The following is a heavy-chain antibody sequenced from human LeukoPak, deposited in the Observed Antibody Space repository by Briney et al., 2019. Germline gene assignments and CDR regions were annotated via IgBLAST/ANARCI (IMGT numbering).Heavy chain of an antibody. D-gene: IGHD2-2*02. CDR2: INHSGST. Sequence: SETLSLTCAVYGGSFSGYYWSWIRQPPGKGLEWIGEINHSGSTNYNPSLKSRVTISVDTSKNQFSLKLSTVTAADTAVYYCARGVLGYCSSTSCYTGVGGFDYWGQGTLVTVSS. J-gene: IGHJ4*02. CDR1: GGSFSGYY. V-gene: IGHV4-34*01. CDR3: ARGVLGYCSSTSCYTGVGGFDY.